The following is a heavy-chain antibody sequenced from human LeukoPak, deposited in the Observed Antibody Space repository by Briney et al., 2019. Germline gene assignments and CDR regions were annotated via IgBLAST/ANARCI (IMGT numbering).Heavy chain of an antibody. J-gene: IGHJ4*02. V-gene: IGHV1-2*02. CDR3: ARGVVVVAATQMDY. Sequence: ASVKVSCKASGYTFTGYYMHWVRQAPGQGLEWMGWINPNSGGTNYAQKFQGRVTMTRDTSISTAYMELSRLRSDDTAVYYCARGVVVVAATQMDYWGQGTLVTVSS. CDR2: INPNSGGT. D-gene: IGHD2-15*01. CDR1: GYTFTGYY.